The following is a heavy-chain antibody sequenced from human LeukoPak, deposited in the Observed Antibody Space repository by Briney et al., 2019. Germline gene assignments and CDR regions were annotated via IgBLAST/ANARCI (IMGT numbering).Heavy chain of an antibody. Sequence: ASVKVSCKASGYTFTSYYMHWVRQAPGQGLEWMGIINPSGGSTSYAQKFQGRVTMTRDTSTSTVYMELSSLRSEDTAVHYCARVRIAAALDYWGQGTLVTVSS. CDR1: GYTFTSYY. CDR3: ARVRIAAALDY. J-gene: IGHJ4*02. CDR2: INPSGGST. D-gene: IGHD6-13*01. V-gene: IGHV1-46*01.